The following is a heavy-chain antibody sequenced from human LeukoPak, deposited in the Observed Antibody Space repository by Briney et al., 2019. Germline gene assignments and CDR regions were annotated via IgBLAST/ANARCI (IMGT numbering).Heavy chain of an antibody. CDR3: ARGGGRITMVRGVIPFDY. D-gene: IGHD3-10*01. Sequence: PSQTLSLTCAVSGGSISSGGYSWSWIRQPPGKGLEWIGEINHSGSTNYNPSLKSRVTISVDTSKNQFSLKLSSVTAADTAVYYCARGGGRITMVRGVIPFDYWGQGTLVTVSS. V-gene: IGHV4-30-2*01. CDR1: GGSISSGGYS. J-gene: IGHJ4*02. CDR2: INHSGST.